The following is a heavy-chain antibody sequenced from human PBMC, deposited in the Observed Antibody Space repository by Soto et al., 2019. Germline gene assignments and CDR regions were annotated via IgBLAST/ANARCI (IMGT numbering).Heavy chain of an antibody. CDR3: ARNHDFWIGVGGGMDV. Sequence: SVKVSCKASTYNFKTLFSNWVRQAPVEGLEWVGWISAYNGNTQYGLKFHDRVTMTTDTSTTTAYLELRSLTTDDTALYFCARNHDFWIGVGGGMDVWGQGTTVTAP. D-gene: IGHD3-3*01. CDR2: ISAYNGNT. CDR1: TYNFKTLF. J-gene: IGHJ6*02. V-gene: IGHV1-18*01.